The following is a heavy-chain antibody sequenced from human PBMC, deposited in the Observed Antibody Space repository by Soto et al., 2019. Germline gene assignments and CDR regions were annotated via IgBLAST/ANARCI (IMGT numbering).Heavy chain of an antibody. D-gene: IGHD4-17*01. CDR2: IWYDGTQK. J-gene: IGHJ4*02. Sequence: QPVGSLRLSCEASGFTFNTYSMHWVRQPPGKGLEWLAAIWYDGTQKYYADSVKGRFIISRDNSKKTLYLEMNSLRAEDTAVYYCARAGGTTVTGLWHFDSWGRGTLVTVSS. CDR3: ARAGGTTVTGLWHFDS. CDR1: GFTFNTYS. V-gene: IGHV3-33*01.